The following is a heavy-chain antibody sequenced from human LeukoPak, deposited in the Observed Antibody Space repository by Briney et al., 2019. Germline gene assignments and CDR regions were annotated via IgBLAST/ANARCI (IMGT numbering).Heavy chain of an antibody. Sequence: ASVKVSSKASGYTLTSYDINWVRQATGHGLVWMGWVNPNSGNTGYSQKFQGRVTMTRNTCISTAYMELSSLRSEDAAVYCCAQRGECGELLDYWGQGTLVTVSS. CDR1: GYTLTSYD. CDR3: AQRGECGELLDY. V-gene: IGHV1-8*01. D-gene: IGHD3-10*01. CDR2: VNPNSGNT. J-gene: IGHJ4*02.